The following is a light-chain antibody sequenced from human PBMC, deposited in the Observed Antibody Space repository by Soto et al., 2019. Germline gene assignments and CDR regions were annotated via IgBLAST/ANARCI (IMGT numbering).Light chain of an antibody. V-gene: IGKV3-20*01. CDR2: DAS. J-gene: IGKJ2*01. Sequence: EIVLTQSPGTLSLSPGERATLSCRASQSVSSSYLAWYQQKPGQAPRLLIYDASSRATGIPDRFSGSGSGTDFTLTISRLDTGDFALYFCQQYGSSPYTFGQGNKLEIK. CDR3: QQYGSSPYT. CDR1: QSVSSSY.